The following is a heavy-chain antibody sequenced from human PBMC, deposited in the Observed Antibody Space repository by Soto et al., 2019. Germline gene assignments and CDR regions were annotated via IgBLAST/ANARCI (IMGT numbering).Heavy chain of an antibody. Sequence: GESLKISCKGSGYSFTSYWIGWVLQIPGKGLEWMGIIYPGDSDTRYSPSFQGQVTISADKSISTAYLQWSSLKASDTAMYYCARHKGRTVTDSFDYWGQGTLVPVSS. CDR2: IYPGDSDT. D-gene: IGHD4-17*01. CDR1: GYSFTSYW. V-gene: IGHV5-51*01. J-gene: IGHJ4*02. CDR3: ARHKGRTVTDSFDY.